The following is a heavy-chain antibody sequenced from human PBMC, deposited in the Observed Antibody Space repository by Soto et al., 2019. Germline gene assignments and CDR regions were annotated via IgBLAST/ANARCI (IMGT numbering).Heavy chain of an antibody. CDR1: GYTFTGYY. D-gene: IGHD6-6*01. V-gene: IGHV1-2*04. CDR2: INPNSGGT. CDR3: AVGPYSSSSIGGGWFDP. Sequence: QVQLVQSGAEVKKPGASVKVSCKAPGYTFTGYYMHWVRQAPGQGLEWMGWINPNSGGTNYAQKFQGWVTMTRDTSISTAYMELSRLRSDDTAVYYCAVGPYSSSSIGGGWFDPWGQGTLVTVSS. J-gene: IGHJ5*02.